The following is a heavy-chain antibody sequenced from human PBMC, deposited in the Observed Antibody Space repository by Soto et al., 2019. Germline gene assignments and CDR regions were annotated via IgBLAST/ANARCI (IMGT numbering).Heavy chain of an antibody. J-gene: IGHJ5*02. V-gene: IGHV3-30-3*01. D-gene: IGHD1-26*01. CDR2: ISYDGSNK. CDR1: GFTFSSYA. CDR3: ARDMKYSGSYSSGWFDP. Sequence: GGSLRLSCAASGFTFSSYAMHWVRQAPGKGLEWVAVISYDGSNKYYADSVKGRFTISRDNSKNTLYLQMNSLRAEDTAVYYCARDMKYSGSYSSGWFDPWGQGTLVTVSS.